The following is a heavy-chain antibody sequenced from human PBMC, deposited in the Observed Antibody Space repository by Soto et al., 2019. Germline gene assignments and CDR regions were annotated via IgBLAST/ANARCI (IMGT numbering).Heavy chain of an antibody. V-gene: IGHV1-58*01. CDR1: GFTFTSSA. CDR3: AAALNSGSQSYFDY. J-gene: IGHJ4*02. D-gene: IGHD1-26*01. Sequence: SVKVSCKXSGFTFTSSAVQWVRQARGQRLEWIGWIVVGSGNTNYAQKFQERVTITRDMSTSTAYMELSSLRSEDTAVYYCAAALNSGSQSYFDYWGQGTLVTVSS. CDR2: IVVGSGNT.